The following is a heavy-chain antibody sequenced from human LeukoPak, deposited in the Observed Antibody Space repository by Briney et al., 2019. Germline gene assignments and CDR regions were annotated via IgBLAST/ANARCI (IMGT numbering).Heavy chain of an antibody. CDR3: AKDIEQYQLLNAFDI. D-gene: IGHD2-2*01. CDR1: GGTFSSYA. CDR2: IIPIFGTA. Sequence: SVKVSCKASGGTFSSYAISWVRQAPGQGLEWMGGIIPIFGTANYAQKFQGRVTITADESTSTAYMELSSLRSEDTAVYYCAKDIEQYQLLNAFDIWGQGTMVTVSS. J-gene: IGHJ3*02. V-gene: IGHV1-69*13.